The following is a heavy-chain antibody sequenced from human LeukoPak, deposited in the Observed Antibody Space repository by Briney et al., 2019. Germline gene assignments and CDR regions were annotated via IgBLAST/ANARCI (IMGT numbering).Heavy chain of an antibody. V-gene: IGHV4-34*01. CDR2: INHSGST. Sequence: SETLSLTCAVYGGSFSGYYWSWIRQPPGKGLEWIGEINHSGSTNYNPSLKSRVAISVDTSKNQFSLKLSSVTAADTAVYYCARGRRRREYNSSSRPRGHYYYYMDVWGQGTLVTVSS. CDR3: ARGRRRREYNSSSRPRGHYYYYMDV. D-gene: IGHD6-6*01. CDR1: GGSFSGYY. J-gene: IGHJ6*03.